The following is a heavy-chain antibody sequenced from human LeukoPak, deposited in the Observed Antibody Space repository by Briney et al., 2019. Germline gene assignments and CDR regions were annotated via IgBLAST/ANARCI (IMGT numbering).Heavy chain of an antibody. Sequence: TGRSQRLSCAASGFTFSSYAMHCVRQAPGKGLEWLAVISYDGVNKFYADSVKGRFTISRDNAKNTLYLQMNSLRAEDTAVYYCARAPREYSYGTYYFDYWGQGPLVTVSS. J-gene: IGHJ4*02. CDR1: GFTFSSYA. CDR2: ISYDGVNK. CDR3: ARAPREYSYGTYYFDY. D-gene: IGHD5-18*01. V-gene: IGHV3-30*04.